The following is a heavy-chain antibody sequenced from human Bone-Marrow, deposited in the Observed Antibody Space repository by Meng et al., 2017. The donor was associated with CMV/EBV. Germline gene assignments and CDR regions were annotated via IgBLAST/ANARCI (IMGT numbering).Heavy chain of an antibody. Sequence: SETLSLTCTVSGGSISSSSYYWGWIRQSPGKDLEWIGSVSYSGNTYYKPSLRSRVTISLDTSKNQFSLKVTSVTAADTAVYYCATDGYSPGKFDYWGQGTLVTVSS. D-gene: IGHD5-24*01. CDR1: GGSISSSSYY. V-gene: IGHV4-39*01. J-gene: IGHJ4*02. CDR3: ATDGYSPGKFDY. CDR2: VSYSGNT.